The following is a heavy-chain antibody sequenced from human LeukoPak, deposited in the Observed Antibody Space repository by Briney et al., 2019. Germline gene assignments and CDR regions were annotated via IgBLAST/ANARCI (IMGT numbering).Heavy chain of an antibody. V-gene: IGHV3-23*01. CDR1: GFTLSSYT. D-gene: IGHD3-10*01. J-gene: IGHJ4*02. CDR3: AKDISGRYGSGSYTFDY. Sequence: GGSLRLSCAASGFTLSSYTMSWVRQAPGKGLEWVSAISGSGGSTYYADSVKGRFTISRDNSKNTLYLQMNSLRAEDTAVYYCAKDISGRYGSGSYTFDYWGQGTLVTVSS. CDR2: ISGSGGST.